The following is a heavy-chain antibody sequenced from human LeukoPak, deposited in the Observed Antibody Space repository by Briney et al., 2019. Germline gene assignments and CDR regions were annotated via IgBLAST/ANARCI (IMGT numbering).Heavy chain of an antibody. D-gene: IGHD1-26*01. Sequence: SVKVSCKASGGTFSSYAISWVRQAPGQGLEWMGRIIPILGIANYAQKFQGRVTITADKSTSTAYMELSRLRSDDTAVYYCARDPDGSGSYDYWGQGTLVTVSS. CDR2: IIPILGIA. V-gene: IGHV1-69*04. CDR1: GGTFSSYA. CDR3: ARDPDGSGSYDY. J-gene: IGHJ4*02.